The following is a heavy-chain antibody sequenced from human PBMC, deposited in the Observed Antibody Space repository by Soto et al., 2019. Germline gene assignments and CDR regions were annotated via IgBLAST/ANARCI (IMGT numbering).Heavy chain of an antibody. CDR3: ARSQGSSTSLEIYYYYYYGMDV. J-gene: IGHJ6*02. CDR2: IIPISGTA. D-gene: IGHD2-2*01. V-gene: IGHV1-69*01. CDR1: GGTFSSYA. Sequence: QVQLVQSGAEVKKPGSSVKVSCKASGGTFSSYAISWVRQAPGQGLEWMGVIIPISGTANYAQKFQARVPITADASTSTAYMELSSLRAEDTAVYYCARSQGSSTSLEIYYYYYYGMDVWGQGTTVTVSS.